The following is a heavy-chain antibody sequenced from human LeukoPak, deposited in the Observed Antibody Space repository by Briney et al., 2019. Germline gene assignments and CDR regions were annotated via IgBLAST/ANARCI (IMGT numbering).Heavy chain of an antibody. Sequence: SETLSLTCTVSGGSISSYYWSWIRQPPGKGLEWIGYIYYSGSTYYNPSLKSRVTISVDRSKNQFSLQLSSVTAADTAIYYCARGQQLANYYYYYMDVWGTGTTVTVSS. J-gene: IGHJ6*03. CDR1: GGSISSYY. CDR3: ARGQQLANYYYYYMDV. V-gene: IGHV4-59*12. D-gene: IGHD6-13*01. CDR2: IYYSGST.